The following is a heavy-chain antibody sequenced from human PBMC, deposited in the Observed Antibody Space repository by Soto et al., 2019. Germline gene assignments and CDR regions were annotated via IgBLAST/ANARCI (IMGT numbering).Heavy chain of an antibody. J-gene: IGHJ6*02. Sequence: QVQLVQSGAEVKQPGASVKVSCKASGYSFRNYGFIWVRQAPGQGLEWMGWISGLNGDTNYARSLKCRATMMTDTSTSTVYMELRNLRSDDTAVYYCARAESYTTSWYAMDVWGQGTAVTV. CDR1: GYSFRNYG. V-gene: IGHV1-18*01. CDR2: ISGLNGDT. CDR3: ARAESYTTSWYAMDV. D-gene: IGHD2-2*02.